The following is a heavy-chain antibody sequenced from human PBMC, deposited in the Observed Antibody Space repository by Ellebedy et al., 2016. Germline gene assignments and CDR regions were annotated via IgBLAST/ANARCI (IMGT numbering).Heavy chain of an antibody. CDR1: GFTFNSYA. V-gene: IGHV3-23*01. J-gene: IGHJ4*02. D-gene: IGHD2-8*02. CDR2: ISGSGGST. CDR3: AREGAEGFDLVRYFEN. Sequence: GESLKISCAASGFTFNSYAMSWVRQAPGKGLEWVSAISGSGGSTNYSDSVKGRFIISRDNSKNTLYLQMNSLRAEDTAVYYCAREGAEGFDLVRYFENWGQGTLVTVSS.